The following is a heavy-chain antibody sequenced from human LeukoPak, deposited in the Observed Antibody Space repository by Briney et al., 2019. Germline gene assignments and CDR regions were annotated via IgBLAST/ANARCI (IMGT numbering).Heavy chain of an antibody. J-gene: IGHJ4*02. CDR1: GFTFSSYN. Sequence: GGSLRLSCAASGFTFSSYNMNWVRQAPGKGLEWVSSISSSSSYIYYADSVKGRFTISRDNAKNSLYLQMNSLRAEDTAVYYCARDGYYGSGSYYNFFDYWGRGTLVTVSS. V-gene: IGHV3-21*01. CDR2: ISSSSSYI. CDR3: ARDGYYGSGSYYNFFDY. D-gene: IGHD3-10*01.